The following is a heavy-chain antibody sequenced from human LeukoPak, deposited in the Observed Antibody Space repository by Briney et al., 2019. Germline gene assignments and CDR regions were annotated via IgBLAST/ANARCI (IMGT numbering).Heavy chain of an antibody. CDR3: ASYSSSSKWFDP. CDR2: INHSGST. CDR1: GGSFSGYY. V-gene: IGHV4-34*01. J-gene: IGHJ5*02. D-gene: IGHD6-13*01. Sequence: SETLSLTCAVYGGSFSGYYWSWIRQPPGKGLEWIGEINHSGSTNYNPSLKSRVTISVDTSKNQFSLKLSSVTAADTAVYYCASYSSSSKWFDPWGQGTLVTVSS.